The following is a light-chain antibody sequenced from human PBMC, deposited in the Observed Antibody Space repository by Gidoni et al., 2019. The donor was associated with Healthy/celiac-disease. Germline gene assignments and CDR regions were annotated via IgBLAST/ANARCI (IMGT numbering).Light chain of an antibody. CDR1: QLISSY. Sequence: DIQMTQPPSSLSASVGDRVTTTCRASQLISSYLNWYQQKPGKAPKLLIYAASSLQSGVPSRFSGSGSGTDFTLTISSLQPEDFATYYCQQSYSTLCTFGPGTKVDIK. CDR3: QQSYSTLCT. J-gene: IGKJ3*01. V-gene: IGKV1-39*01. CDR2: AAS.